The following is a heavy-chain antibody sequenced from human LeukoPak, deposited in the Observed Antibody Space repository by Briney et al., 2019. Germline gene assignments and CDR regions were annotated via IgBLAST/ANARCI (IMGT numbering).Heavy chain of an antibody. CDR3: ARLGVAGYYYFDY. CDR1: GYTFTTYY. CDR2: INPSGGST. D-gene: IGHD6-19*01. J-gene: IGHJ4*02. V-gene: IGHV1-46*01. Sequence: VASVKVSCKASGYTFTTYYMHWVRQAPGQGLEWMGIINPSGGSTSYAQKFQGRVTMTRDMSTNTVYMELSSLRSEDTAVYYCARLGVAGYYYFDYWGQGTLVTVSS.